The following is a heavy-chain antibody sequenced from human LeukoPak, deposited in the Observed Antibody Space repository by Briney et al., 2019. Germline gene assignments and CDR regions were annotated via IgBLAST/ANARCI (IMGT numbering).Heavy chain of an antibody. V-gene: IGHV1-2*02. CDR1: GYTFSDYY. CDR2: INPYSGGT. J-gene: IGHJ4*02. Sequence: GASVKVSCKASGYTFSDYYLHWLRQAPGQGLEWMGWINPYSGGTNYAQKLQGRVTMTRDTSISTAYMELSRLRSDDTAVYYCARGPHWDPHFDYWGQGTLVTVSS. D-gene: IGHD7-27*01. CDR3: ARGPHWDPHFDY.